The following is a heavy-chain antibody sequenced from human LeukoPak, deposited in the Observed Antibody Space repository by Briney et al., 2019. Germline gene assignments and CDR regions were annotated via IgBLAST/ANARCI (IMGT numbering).Heavy chain of an antibody. Sequence: ASVKVSCKASGYTFTSYDINWVRQATGQGLEWMGWMNPNSGNTGYAQKFQGRVTITRDTSASTAYMELSSLRSEDTAVYYCAREPRLRYFDWYVWGQGTTVTVSS. J-gene: IGHJ6*02. CDR1: GYTFTSYD. V-gene: IGHV1-8*03. D-gene: IGHD3-9*01. CDR3: AREPRLRYFDWYV. CDR2: MNPNSGNT.